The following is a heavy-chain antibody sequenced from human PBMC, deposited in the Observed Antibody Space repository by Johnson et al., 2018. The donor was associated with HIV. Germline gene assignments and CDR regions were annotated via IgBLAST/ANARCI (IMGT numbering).Heavy chain of an antibody. D-gene: IGHD6-13*01. V-gene: IGHV3-7*03. CDR3: AREAIAAADSNAFDI. CDR2: IKQDGSEK. CDR1: IFTFSRYW. Sequence: VQLVESGGGLVQPGGSLRLSCGASIFTFSRYWMSWVRQAPGKGLEWVANIKQDGSEKHYVDSVKGRFPISRDNAKNTMFVQMNSLRAEDTALYYCAREAIAAADSNAFDIWGQGTMVTVSS. J-gene: IGHJ3*02.